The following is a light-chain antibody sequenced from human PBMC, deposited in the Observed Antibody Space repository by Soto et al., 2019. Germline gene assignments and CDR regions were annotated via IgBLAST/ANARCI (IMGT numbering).Light chain of an antibody. V-gene: IGKV1-5*01. CDR2: DAS. Sequence: DIPMTQSPSTLSASVGDRVTITCRASQSISGWLAWYQQKPGKAPKFLIYDASNLESGVPSRFSGSGSETEFTLTISSLQPDDFATYYCQQYKSYSWTFGQGTKVEVK. CDR1: QSISGW. J-gene: IGKJ1*01. CDR3: QQYKSYSWT.